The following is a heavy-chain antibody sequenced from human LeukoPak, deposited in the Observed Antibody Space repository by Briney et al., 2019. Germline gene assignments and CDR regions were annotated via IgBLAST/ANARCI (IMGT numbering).Heavy chain of an antibody. CDR2: ISGYRANT. V-gene: IGHV1-18*01. Sequence: ASVKVSCKASGYKFNNYGISWVRQAPGQGLEWMGWISGYRANTNYAEKFQDRLTMTTDTSTSTAYMELRSLRSDDTAVYYCARDWSGSYDSSGHSLDVWGQGTTVTVSS. D-gene: IGHD3-22*01. J-gene: IGHJ6*02. CDR3: ARDWSGSYDSSGHSLDV. CDR1: GYKFNNYG.